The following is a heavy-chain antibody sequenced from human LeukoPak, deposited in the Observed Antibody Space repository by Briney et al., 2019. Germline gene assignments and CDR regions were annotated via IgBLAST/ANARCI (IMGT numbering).Heavy chain of an antibody. Sequence: PSETLSLTCTVSGGSIGTYYWSWIRQPAGKGLEWIGRTYTSGTSNYNPSLKSRVTISLDTSKNQFSLTLSSVTAADTAVYYCAKGLDYWGQGILVTVSS. J-gene: IGHJ4*02. CDR1: GGSIGTYY. V-gene: IGHV4-4*07. CDR3: AKGLDY. CDR2: TYTSGTS.